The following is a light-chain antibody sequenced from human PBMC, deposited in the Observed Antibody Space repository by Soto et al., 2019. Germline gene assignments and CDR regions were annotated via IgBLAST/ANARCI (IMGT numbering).Light chain of an antibody. CDR1: SSNIGAGYD. J-gene: IGLJ2*01. CDR3: QSYDSSFEVV. CDR2: GNS. Sequence: QLVLTQPPSVSGAPGQRVTISCTGSSSNIGAGYDVHWYQQLPGTAPKLLIYGNSNRPSGVPDRFSGSKSGTSASLAITGLQAEDEADYYCQSYDSSFEVVFGGGTKLTVL. V-gene: IGLV1-40*01.